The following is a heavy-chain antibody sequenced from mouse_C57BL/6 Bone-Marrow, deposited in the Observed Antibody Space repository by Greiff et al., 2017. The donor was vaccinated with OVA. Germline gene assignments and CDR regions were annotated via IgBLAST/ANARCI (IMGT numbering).Heavy chain of an antibody. D-gene: IGHD2-3*01. Sequence: QVQLQQSGAELVKPGASVKISCKASGYAFSSYWMNWVKQRPGKGLEWIGQIYPGDGDTNYNGKFKGKATLTADKSSSTAYMQLRSLTSEDSAVYFCARWGRGYYYFDYWGQGTTLTVSS. CDR2: IYPGDGDT. CDR1: GYAFSSYW. J-gene: IGHJ2*01. CDR3: ARWGRGYYYFDY. V-gene: IGHV1-80*01.